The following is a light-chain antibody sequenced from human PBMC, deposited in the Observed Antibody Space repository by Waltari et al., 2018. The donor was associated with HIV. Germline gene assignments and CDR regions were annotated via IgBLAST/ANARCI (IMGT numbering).Light chain of an antibody. V-gene: IGLV5-45*03. J-gene: IGLJ2*01. CDR1: SGINVGTYR. CDR2: YKSDSDQ. Sequence: QAVLTQPSSLSASPGASASLTCTLRSGINVGTYRIYRYQQKPGSPPQYLLRYKSDSDQQQGSGVPGRFSGSKDASANAGILLISGLQSEDEADYYCMIWHNSAVVFGGGTKLTVL. CDR3: MIWHNSAVV.